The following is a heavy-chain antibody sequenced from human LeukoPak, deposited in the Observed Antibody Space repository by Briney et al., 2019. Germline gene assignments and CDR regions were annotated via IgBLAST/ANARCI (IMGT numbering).Heavy chain of an antibody. D-gene: IGHD2-2*01. CDR1: GGSFSGYY. V-gene: IGHV4-34*01. Sequence: PSETLSLTCAVYGGSFSGYYWSWIRQPPGKGLEWIGEINHSGSTNYNPSLKSRVTISVDTSKNQFSLKLSSVTAADTAVYYCARARTLDIPAAAIPSNFDYWGQGTLVTVSS. J-gene: IGHJ4*02. CDR2: INHSGST. CDR3: ARARTLDIPAAAIPSNFDY.